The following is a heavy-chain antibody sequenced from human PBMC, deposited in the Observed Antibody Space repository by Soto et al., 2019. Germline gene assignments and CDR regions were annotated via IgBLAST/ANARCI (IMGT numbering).Heavy chain of an antibody. D-gene: IGHD4-17*01. V-gene: IGHV5-51*01. CDR3: ARLRSPYGDYVRGAFDY. J-gene: IGHJ4*02. CDR2: IYPGDSDT. Sequence: GESLKISCKGSGYSFTSYWIGWVRQMPGKGLEWMGIIYPGDSDTRYSPSFQGQVTISADKSISTAYLQWSSLKASDTAMYYCARLRSPYGDYVRGAFDYWGQGTLVTVSS. CDR1: GYSFTSYW.